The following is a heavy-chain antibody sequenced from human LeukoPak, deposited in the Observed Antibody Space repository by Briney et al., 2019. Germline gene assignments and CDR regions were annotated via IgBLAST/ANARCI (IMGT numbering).Heavy chain of an antibody. CDR3: ARDSGSRDY. V-gene: IGHV1-2*06. CDR2: INPNSGDT. J-gene: IGHJ4*02. D-gene: IGHD5-12*01. Sequence: ASVKVSCKASGYTFTGYYMHWVRQAPGQGLEWMGRINPNSGDTNYAQKFQGRVTITTDESTSTAYMELSSLRSEDTAVYYCARDSGSRDYWGQGTLVTVSS. CDR1: GYTFTGYY.